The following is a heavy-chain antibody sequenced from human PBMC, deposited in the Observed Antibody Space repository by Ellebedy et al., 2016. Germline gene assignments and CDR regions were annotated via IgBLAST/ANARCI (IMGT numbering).Heavy chain of an antibody. V-gene: IGHV3-30*03. CDR1: GFNFRSYG. CDR3: ARDGGDGYVTYFFDY. CDR2: ISYDGGNQ. J-gene: IGHJ4*02. D-gene: IGHD5-24*01. Sequence: GGSLRLSCAASGFNFRSYGMDWVRQAPGKGLEWVAIISYDGGNQYYGDSVKGRFTITRDNSKNMLYLQMNSLRAEDTAVYYCARDGGDGYVTYFFDYWGQGTLVTVSS.